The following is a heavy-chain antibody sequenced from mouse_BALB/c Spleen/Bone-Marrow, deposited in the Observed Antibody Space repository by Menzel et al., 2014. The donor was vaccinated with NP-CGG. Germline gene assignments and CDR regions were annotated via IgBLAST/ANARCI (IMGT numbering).Heavy chain of an antibody. Sequence: VQLQQSGPVLVRPGASVKLSCKASGYTFTSSWMHWAKQRPGQGLEWIGEIHPNSGNTNYNEKFKGKATLTVDTSSSTAYVDLSSLTSEDSAVYYCARQHRYACYFDYWGQGTTLTVSS. CDR3: ARQHRYACYFDY. CDR2: IHPNSGNT. V-gene: IGHV1S130*01. CDR1: GYTFTSSW. J-gene: IGHJ2*01. D-gene: IGHD2-14*01.